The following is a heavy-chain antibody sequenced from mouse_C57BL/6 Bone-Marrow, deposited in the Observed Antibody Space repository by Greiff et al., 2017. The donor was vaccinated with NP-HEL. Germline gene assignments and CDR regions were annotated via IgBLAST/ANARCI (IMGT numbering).Heavy chain of an antibody. V-gene: IGHV1-50*01. D-gene: IGHD1-1*01. CDR2: IDPSDSYT. CDR3: ARSGAPIYYYGSSHY. Sequence: QVQLQQPGAELVKPGASVKLSCKASGYTFTSYWMQWVKQRPGQGLEWIGEIDPSDSYTNYNQKFKGKATLTVDTSSSTAYMQLSSLTSEDSAVYYCARSGAPIYYYGSSHYWGQGTTLTVSS. CDR1: GYTFTSYW. J-gene: IGHJ2*01.